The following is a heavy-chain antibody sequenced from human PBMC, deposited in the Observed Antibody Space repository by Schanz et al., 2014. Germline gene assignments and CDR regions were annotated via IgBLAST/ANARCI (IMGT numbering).Heavy chain of an antibody. J-gene: IGHJ4*02. V-gene: IGHV3-7*02. D-gene: IGHD6-13*01. CDR3: VSQTGSPNY. Sequence: EMQLLESGGGLIQPGGSLRLSCSASGFTFSDYWMSWVRQAPGKGPEWVANIKHDGSVKDYVDSVEGRFTISRDNAKRSLFLQMNSLRVEDTAVYFCVSQTGSPNYWGQGTLVTVSS. CDR2: IKHDGSVK. CDR1: GFTFSDYW.